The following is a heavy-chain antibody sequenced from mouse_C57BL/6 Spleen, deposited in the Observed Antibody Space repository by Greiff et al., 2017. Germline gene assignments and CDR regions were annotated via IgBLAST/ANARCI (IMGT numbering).Heavy chain of an antibody. J-gene: IGHJ4*01. V-gene: IGHV5-15*01. CDR3: AREGFYDGPYYAMDY. D-gene: IGHD2-3*01. CDR2: ISNLAYSI. CDR1: GFTFSDYG. Sequence: EVKLVESGGGLVQPGGSLKLSCAASGFTFSDYGMAWVRQAPRKGPEWVAFISNLAYSIYYADTVTGRFTISRENAKNNLYLEMSSLMSEDTAMYYCAREGFYDGPYYAMDYWGQGTSVTVSS.